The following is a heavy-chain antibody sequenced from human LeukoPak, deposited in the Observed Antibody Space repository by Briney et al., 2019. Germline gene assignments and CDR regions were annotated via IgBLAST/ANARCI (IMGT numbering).Heavy chain of an antibody. CDR1: GFTFSTYW. CDR2: ISSDGIST. D-gene: IGHD2-15*01. V-gene: IGHV3-74*01. CDR3: AKDRGYCRGGSCYNFDY. Sequence: GGSLRLSCAASGFTFSTYWMNWVRQAPGKGLVWVSRISSDGISTNYADSVKGRLTISRDNAKNTLYLQMNSLRAEDTAVYFCAKDRGYCRGGSCYNFDYWGQGTLVTVSS. J-gene: IGHJ4*02.